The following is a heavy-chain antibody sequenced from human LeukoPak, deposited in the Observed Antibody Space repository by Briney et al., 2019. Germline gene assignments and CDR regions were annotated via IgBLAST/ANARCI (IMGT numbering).Heavy chain of an antibody. CDR2: IIPIFGTA. CDR1: AYTFTGYY. CDR3: ARSPYYDILTRYFDY. V-gene: IGHV1-69*05. D-gene: IGHD3-9*01. Sequence: GASVKVSCKASAYTFTGYYLHWVRQAPGQGLEWMGRIIPIFGTANYAREFQGRVTITTDESTSTAYTELSSLRSEDTAVYYCARSPYYDILTRYFDYWRQGTLVTVSS. J-gene: IGHJ4*02.